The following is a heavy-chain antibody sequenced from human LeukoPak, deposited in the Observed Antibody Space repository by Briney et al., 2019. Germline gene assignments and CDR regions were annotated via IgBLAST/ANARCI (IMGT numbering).Heavy chain of an antibody. Sequence: PGGSLRLSCAASGFTFSSYAMNWVRQAPGKGLEWVSVIRGSGGGSYYGDSVKGRFTISRDNSKNTLYLQMNSLRAEDTAVYYCARENYDFWSGHTGAFDIWGQGTMVTVSS. V-gene: IGHV3-23*01. D-gene: IGHD3-3*01. CDR1: GFTFSSYA. CDR2: IRGSGGGS. J-gene: IGHJ3*02. CDR3: ARENYDFWSGHTGAFDI.